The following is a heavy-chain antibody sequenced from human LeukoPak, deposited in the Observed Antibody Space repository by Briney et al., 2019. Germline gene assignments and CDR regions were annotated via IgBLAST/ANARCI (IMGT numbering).Heavy chain of an antibody. V-gene: IGHV3-49*04. CDR2: IRSKAYGGTT. J-gene: IGHJ3*02. D-gene: IGHD3-3*01. CDR1: GFTFGDYA. CDR3: TRTILDAFDI. Sequence: GGSLRLSCTASGFTFGDYAVSWVRQAPGKGLEWVGFIRSKAYGGTTEYAASVKGRFTISRDDSKSIAYLQMNSLKTEDTAVYYCTRTILDAFDIWGQGTMVTVSS.